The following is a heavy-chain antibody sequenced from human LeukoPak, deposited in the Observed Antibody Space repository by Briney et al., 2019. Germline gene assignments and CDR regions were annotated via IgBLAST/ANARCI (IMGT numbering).Heavy chain of an antibody. Sequence: SAKVSCKASGGTFSSYAVSWVRQAPGQGLEWMGGIIPIFGTANYAQKFQGRVTITTDESTSTAYMELSSLRSEDTAVYYCARVGGHDYGDYAFDYWGQGTLVTVSS. V-gene: IGHV1-69*05. CDR2: IIPIFGTA. D-gene: IGHD4-17*01. CDR1: GGTFSSYA. J-gene: IGHJ4*02. CDR3: ARVGGHDYGDYAFDY.